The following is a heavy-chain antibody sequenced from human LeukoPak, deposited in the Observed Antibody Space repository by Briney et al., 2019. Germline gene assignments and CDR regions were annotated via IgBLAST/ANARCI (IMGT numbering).Heavy chain of an antibody. CDR1: GGSINSGDYY. V-gene: IGHV4-30-4*01. CDR3: ARGTDYDGMDV. CDR2: IYYSGSA. J-gene: IGHJ6*02. Sequence: PSQTLSLTCIVSGGSINSGDYYRTWIRQPPGKGLEWIGYIYYSGSAYHNPSLKSRVTVSIDMSKNQFSLKVRSVTAADTAVYYCARGTDYDGMDVWGQGTTVTVS. D-gene: IGHD1-1*01.